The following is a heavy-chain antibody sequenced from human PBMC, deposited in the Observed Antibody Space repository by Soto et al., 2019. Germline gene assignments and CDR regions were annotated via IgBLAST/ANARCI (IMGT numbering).Heavy chain of an antibody. V-gene: IGHV1-8*01. J-gene: IGHJ4*02. CDR3: ARRAETNGWNGFGADKYYFDF. D-gene: IGHD1-1*01. CDR2: MNPSTGNS. Sequence: ASVKVSCKASGYTFTSYDIYWVRQATGQELEWMGWMNPSTGNSGYAQKSQGRVTMTSDTSISTAHMELSSLRSEDTAVYYCARRAETNGWNGFGADKYYFDFWGQGTLVTVSS. CDR1: GYTFTSYD.